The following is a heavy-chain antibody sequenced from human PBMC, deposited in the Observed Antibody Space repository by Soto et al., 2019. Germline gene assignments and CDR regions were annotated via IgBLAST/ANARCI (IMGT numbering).Heavy chain of an antibody. CDR2: INGGRA. Sequence: EVQLLESGGGLVQPGGSLRLSCAASGFTFSRSDMSWVRQTPGKGLEWVSAINGGRAFYGDSVEGRFTVSRDNSKNTLYLQMNSLRVEDTAIYYCATHGWDLWGQGTLLTVSS. V-gene: IGHV3-23*01. J-gene: IGHJ5*02. CDR3: ATHGWDL. CDR1: GFTFSRSD. D-gene: IGHD6-19*01.